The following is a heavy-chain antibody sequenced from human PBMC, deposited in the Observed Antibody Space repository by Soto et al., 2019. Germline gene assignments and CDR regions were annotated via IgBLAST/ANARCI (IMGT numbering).Heavy chain of an antibody. CDR3: AKDRNYYGSGSYGRCYYYYGMDV. D-gene: IGHD3-10*01. CDR2: ISYDGSNK. Sequence: QVQLVESGGGVVQPGRSLRLSCAASGFTFSSYGMHWVRQAPGKGLEWVAVISYDGSNKYYADSVKGRFTISRDNSKNTLYLQMNSLRAEDTAVYYCAKDRNYYGSGSYGRCYYYYGMDVWGQGTTVTVSS. CDR1: GFTFSSYG. V-gene: IGHV3-30*18. J-gene: IGHJ6*02.